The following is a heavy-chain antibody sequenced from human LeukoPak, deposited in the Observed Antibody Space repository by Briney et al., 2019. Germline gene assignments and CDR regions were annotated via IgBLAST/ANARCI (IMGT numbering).Heavy chain of an antibody. CDR3: ARGYGDYGNWFDP. CDR2: INPNSGGT. CDR1: GYTFTGYY. V-gene: IGHV1-2*02. D-gene: IGHD4-17*01. J-gene: IGHJ5*02. Sequence: ASAKVSCKASGYTFTGYYMHWVRQAPGQGLEWMGWINPNSGGTNYAQKFQGRVTMTRDTSISTAYMELSRLRSDDTAVYYCARGYGDYGNWFDPWGQGTLVTVSS.